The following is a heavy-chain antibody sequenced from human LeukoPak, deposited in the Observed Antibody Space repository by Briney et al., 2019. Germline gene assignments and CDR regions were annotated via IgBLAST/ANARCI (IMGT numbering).Heavy chain of an antibody. J-gene: IGHJ4*02. CDR1: GFTFSSYA. D-gene: IGHD3-16*02. V-gene: IGHV3-30-3*01. CDR2: ISYDRSNT. Sequence: PGGSLRLSGAASGFTFSSYAMHWVRQAPGKGLGWVAVISYDRSNTYYADSLKSRFTISRDNSKNPLYLQMNSLRAEDTAVYYCARDEYRTERAIVNYFDYWGQGTLVTVSS. CDR3: ARDEYRTERAIVNYFDY.